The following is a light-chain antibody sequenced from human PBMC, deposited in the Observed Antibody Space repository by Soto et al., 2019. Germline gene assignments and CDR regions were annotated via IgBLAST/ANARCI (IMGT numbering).Light chain of an antibody. CDR2: EVS. V-gene: IGLV2-14*01. CDR1: SSDVGGYNY. Sequence: QSALTQPASVSGSPGQSITISCTGTSSDVGGYNYVSWYQQHPGKAPKLMIYEVSNRPSGVSNRFSGSKSGNTASLTISGLQAEDEADYYCSSYTSSSTLHVFGTGTKLTLL. CDR3: SSYTSSSTLHV. J-gene: IGLJ1*01.